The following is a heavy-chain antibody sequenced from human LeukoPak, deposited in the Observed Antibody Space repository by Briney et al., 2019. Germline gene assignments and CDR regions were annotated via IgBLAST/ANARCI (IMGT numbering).Heavy chain of an antibody. CDR1: GGSISSYY. CDR3: ARSKTTFGIAARVGCFDI. J-gene: IGHJ3*02. D-gene: IGHD6-6*01. Sequence: TSETLSLTCTVSGGSISSYYWSWIRQPPGKGRERIGYIYYSGSTNYNPSLKSRVTISVDTSKNQFSLKLSSVTAADTAVYYCARSKTTFGIAARVGCFDIWGQGTMVTVSS. V-gene: IGHV4-59*01. CDR2: IYYSGST.